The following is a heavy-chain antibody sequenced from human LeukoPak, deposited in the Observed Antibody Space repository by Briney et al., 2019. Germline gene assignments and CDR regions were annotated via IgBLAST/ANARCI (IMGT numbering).Heavy chain of an antibody. Sequence: SVKVSCKASGGTFSSYAISWVRQAPGQGLEWMGGIIPIFGTANYAQKFQGRVTITADESTSTAYMELSSLRSEDTAVYYCATGTQWELLGGPRFFDYWGQGTLVTVSS. CDR2: IIPIFGTA. CDR1: GGTFSSYA. J-gene: IGHJ4*02. D-gene: IGHD1-26*01. CDR3: ATGTQWELLGGPRFFDY. V-gene: IGHV1-69*01.